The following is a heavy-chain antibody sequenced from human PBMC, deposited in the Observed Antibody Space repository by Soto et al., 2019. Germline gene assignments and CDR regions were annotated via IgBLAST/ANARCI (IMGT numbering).Heavy chain of an antibody. CDR3: ARAGGYCTNGVCYYYFDY. V-gene: IGHV1-18*04. D-gene: IGHD2-8*01. CDR1: GYTFTSYG. CDR2: ISAYNGNT. Sequence: ASVKVSCKASGYTFTSYGISWVRQAPGQGLEWMGWISAYNGNTNYAQKLQGRVTMTTDTSTSTAYMELRSLRSDDTAVYYCARAGGYCTNGVCYYYFDYWGQGTLVTVSS. J-gene: IGHJ4*02.